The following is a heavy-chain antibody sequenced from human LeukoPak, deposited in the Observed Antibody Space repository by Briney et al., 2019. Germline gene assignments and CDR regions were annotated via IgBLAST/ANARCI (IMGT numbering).Heavy chain of an antibody. J-gene: IGHJ4*02. CDR1: GGSFSGYY. CDR3: ARGSLYYDSSGYYFGNFDY. Sequence: PSETLSLTCAVYGGSFSGYYWSWIRQPPGEGLEWIGEINHSGSTNYNSSLKSRVTISVDTSKNQFTLKLSSVTAADTAVYYCARGSLYYDSSGYYFGNFDYWGQGTLVTVSS. CDR2: INHSGST. D-gene: IGHD3-22*01. V-gene: IGHV4-34*01.